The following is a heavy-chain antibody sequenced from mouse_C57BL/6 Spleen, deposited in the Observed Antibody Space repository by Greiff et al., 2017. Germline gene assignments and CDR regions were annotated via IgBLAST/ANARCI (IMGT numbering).Heavy chain of an antibody. V-gene: IGHV1-61*01. CDR3: ARVGYEYLDAMDY. CDR1: GYTFTSYW. CDR2: IYPSDSET. Sequence: QVQLQQSGAELVRPGSSVKLSCKASGYTFTSYWMDWVKQRPGQGLEWIGNIYPSDSETHYNQKFKDKATLTVDKSSSTAYMQLSSLTSEDSAVYYCARVGYEYLDAMDYWGQGTSVTVSA. D-gene: IGHD5-1*01. J-gene: IGHJ4*01.